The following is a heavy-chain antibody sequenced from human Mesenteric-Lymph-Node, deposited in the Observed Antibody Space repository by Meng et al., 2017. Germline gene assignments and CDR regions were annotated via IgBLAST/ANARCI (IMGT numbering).Heavy chain of an antibody. V-gene: IGHV4-30-4*01. CDR2: IYYSGST. Sequence: QVQLQVSGPGQVKPSQTLSLTWSVSGGSISSGDSYWSWIRQPPGKGLEWIGYIYYSGSTYYHPSLRSRITISVDTSKNQFSLRLRSVTAADTAVYYCARVAAAGNEWFDPWGQGTLVTVSS. D-gene: IGHD6-13*01. CDR1: GGSISSGDSY. J-gene: IGHJ5*02. CDR3: ARVAAAGNEWFDP.